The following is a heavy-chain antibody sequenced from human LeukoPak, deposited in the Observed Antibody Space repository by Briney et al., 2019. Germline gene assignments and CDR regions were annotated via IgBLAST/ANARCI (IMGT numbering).Heavy chain of an antibody. CDR3: ARMNRYYYYMDV. V-gene: IGHV4-4*07. CDR1: GDSISRHY. J-gene: IGHJ6*03. D-gene: IGHD1/OR15-1a*01. Sequence: PETLSLTFTVSGDSISRHYWSWIRQPAGKGLEWIGRVYSSGSTNYNPSLKSRVTISADTTKNEFSLRLTSVTAADTAVYYCARMNRYYYYMDVWGKGTTVTVSS. CDR2: VYSSGST.